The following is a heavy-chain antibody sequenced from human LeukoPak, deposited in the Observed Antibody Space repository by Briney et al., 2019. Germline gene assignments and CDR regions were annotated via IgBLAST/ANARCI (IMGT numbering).Heavy chain of an antibody. Sequence: SETLSLTCTVSGGSISSYYWSWIRQPPGKGLEWIGYIYYSGSTNYNPSLKSRVTISVDTSKNQFSLKLSSVTAADTAVYYCAGGIAVAGYWGQGTLVTVSS. J-gene: IGHJ4*02. CDR3: AGGIAVAGY. D-gene: IGHD6-19*01. CDR2: IYYSGST. V-gene: IGHV4-59*08. CDR1: GGSISSYY.